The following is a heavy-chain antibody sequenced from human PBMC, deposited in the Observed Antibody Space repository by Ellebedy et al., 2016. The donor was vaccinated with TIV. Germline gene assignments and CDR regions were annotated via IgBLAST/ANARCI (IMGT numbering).Heavy chain of an antibody. CDR3: ARRSRGPPYYFDY. D-gene: IGHD3-10*01. CDR2: ISGSGGMR. J-gene: IGHJ4*02. V-gene: IGHV3-48*03. CDR1: GFTFSSYY. Sequence: GESLKIYCAASGFTFSSYYMIWVRQAQGKGLEWVSYISGSGGMRDHADSVKGRFTISRDNAKNSLYLQLNSLRAEDTAVSYCARRSRGPPYYFDYWGEGTLVTVSS.